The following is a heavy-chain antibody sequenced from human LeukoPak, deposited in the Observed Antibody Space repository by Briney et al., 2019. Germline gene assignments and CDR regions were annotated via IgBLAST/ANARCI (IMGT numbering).Heavy chain of an antibody. D-gene: IGHD2-15*01. CDR1: GGSFSGYY. Sequence: SETLSLTCAVYGGSFSGYYWSWIRQPPGKGLEWIGEINHSGSTNYNPSLKSRVTISVDMSKNQFSLKLSSVTAADTAVYYCARGRQVSPRYCSGGSCYSVFSIWGQGTLVTVSS. J-gene: IGHJ4*02. CDR2: INHSGST. V-gene: IGHV4-34*01. CDR3: ARGRQVSPRYCSGGSCYSVFSI.